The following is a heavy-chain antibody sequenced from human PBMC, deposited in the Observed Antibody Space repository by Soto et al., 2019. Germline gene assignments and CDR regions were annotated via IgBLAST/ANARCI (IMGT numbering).Heavy chain of an antibody. J-gene: IGHJ6*02. CDR2: IYHAGSV. Sequence: SEIRSLAYAVSGYSIASGYYWAWIRQSPGKGLEGIGSIYHAGSVYYNPSLNSRVAVSLDTSKNKFSPKLTSVNAEDTAVYYCARTFDYYGMDGWGQGTTVT. CDR3: ARTFDYYGMDG. CDR1: GYSIASGYY. V-gene: IGHV4-38-2*01.